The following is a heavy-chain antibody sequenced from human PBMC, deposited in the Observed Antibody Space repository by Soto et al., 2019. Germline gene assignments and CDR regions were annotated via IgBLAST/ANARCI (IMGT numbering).Heavy chain of an antibody. J-gene: IGHJ4*02. CDR3: TTFPIAVAGTFGY. D-gene: IGHD6-19*01. V-gene: IGHV3-15*01. Sequence: PGGSLRLSCAASGFTFSNAWMIWVRQAPGKGLEWVGRIKSKTDGGTTDYAAPVKGRFTISRDDSKNTLYLQMNSLKTEDTAVYYCTTFPIAVAGTFGYWGQGTQVTVSS. CDR1: GFTFSNAW. CDR2: IKSKTDGGTT.